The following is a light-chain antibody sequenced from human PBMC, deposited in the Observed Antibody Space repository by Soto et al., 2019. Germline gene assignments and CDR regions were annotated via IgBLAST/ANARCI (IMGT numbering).Light chain of an antibody. J-gene: IGKJ1*01. V-gene: IGKV1-5*01. CDR1: QNISSW. CDR3: QQYNSYLTWT. Sequence: DIQLNQSPSTLSASVGVRVTINCRPSQNISSWLAWHQQEPGKAPKLLTYDASNMESGVPSRFSGSGSGTEFTLTISSLQPDDFATYYCQQYNSYLTWTFGQGTKV. CDR2: DAS.